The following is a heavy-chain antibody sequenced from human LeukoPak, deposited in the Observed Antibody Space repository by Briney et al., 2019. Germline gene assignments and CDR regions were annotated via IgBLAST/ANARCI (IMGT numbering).Heavy chain of an antibody. J-gene: IGHJ2*01. Sequence: GASVKVSRKASGYTFTSYGISWVRQAPGQGLEWMGWISAYNGNTNYAQKLQGRVAMTTDTSTSTAYMELRSLRSDDTAVYYCARFYGGYCSSTSCHSQDWYFDLWGRGTLVTVSS. CDR1: GYTFTSYG. CDR3: ARFYGGYCSSTSCHSQDWYFDL. V-gene: IGHV1-18*01. D-gene: IGHD2-2*01. CDR2: ISAYNGNT.